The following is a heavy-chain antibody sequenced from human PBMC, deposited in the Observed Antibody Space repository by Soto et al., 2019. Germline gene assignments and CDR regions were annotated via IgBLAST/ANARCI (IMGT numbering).Heavy chain of an antibody. CDR1: GYSFTSYW. D-gene: IGHD3-22*01. CDR2: IYPGDSDT. V-gene: IGHV5-51*01. CDR3: ARPADSSGYYSDY. J-gene: IGHJ4*02. Sequence: AGESLKISCKGSGYSFTSYWIGWVRQMPGKGLEWMGIIYPGDSDTRYSPSFQGQVTISADKSISTAYLQWSSLKASDTAMYYCARPADSSGYYSDYWGQGTLVTVSS.